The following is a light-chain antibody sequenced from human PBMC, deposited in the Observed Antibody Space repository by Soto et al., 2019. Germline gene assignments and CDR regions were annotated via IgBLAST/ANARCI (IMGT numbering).Light chain of an antibody. J-gene: IGKJ5*01. CDR3: QQYDNLLPIT. CDR2: DAY. CDR1: QDISNY. Sequence: DIQMTQSPSSLSASVGDRVTITCQASQDISNYLNWYQQKPGKAPKLLIFDAYNLKTGVPSRFSGSGAGTDFTFTISSLQPEDIATYYYQQYDNLLPITFGQGTRLEIK. V-gene: IGKV1-33*01.